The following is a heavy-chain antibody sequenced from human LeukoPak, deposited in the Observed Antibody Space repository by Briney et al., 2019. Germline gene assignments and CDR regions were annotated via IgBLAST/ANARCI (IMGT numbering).Heavy chain of an antibody. V-gene: IGHV3-7*01. CDR1: GFTFRNYW. J-gene: IGHJ4*02. Sequence: PGGSLRLSCAVSGFTFRNYWMSWVRQAPVKGLEWVANIKEDGSEKNYVDSVKGRFTISRDNAKNSLYLQMNSLRAEDTAVYYCARSKGNCGGDCYGGTDYWGQGTLVTVSS. D-gene: IGHD2-21*02. CDR2: IKEDGSEK. CDR3: ARSKGNCGGDCYGGTDY.